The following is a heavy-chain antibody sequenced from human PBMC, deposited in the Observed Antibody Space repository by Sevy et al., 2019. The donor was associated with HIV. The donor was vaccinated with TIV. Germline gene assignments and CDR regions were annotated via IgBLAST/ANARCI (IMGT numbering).Heavy chain of an antibody. CDR2: IYYSGST. J-gene: IGHJ4*01. D-gene: IGHD2-21*01. CDR3: ARHGRIVDRAFDF. CDR1: SVSISSSSYD. Sequence: SETLSLTCSVSSVSISSSSYDWGWIRQPPGKGLEWIGSIYYSGSTYYNPSLMSRVTVSVDTSKNQYSLNLRSVTAADTAVYYCARHGRIVDRAFDFWGRGTLVTVSS. V-gene: IGHV4-39*01.